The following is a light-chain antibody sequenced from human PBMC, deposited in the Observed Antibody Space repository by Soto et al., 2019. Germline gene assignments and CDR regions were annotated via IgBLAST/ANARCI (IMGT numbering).Light chain of an antibody. CDR3: SSYTSSSTLEV. J-gene: IGLJ1*01. V-gene: IGLV2-14*01. Sequence: QSALTQPASVSGSPGQSITISCAGSSSDVGGYNYVSWYQQYPGKAPQLMIYEVSNRPSGVSNRFSGSKSGNTASLTISGLQAEDEADYFCSSYTSSSTLEVFGTGTKLTVL. CDR2: EVS. CDR1: SSDVGGYNY.